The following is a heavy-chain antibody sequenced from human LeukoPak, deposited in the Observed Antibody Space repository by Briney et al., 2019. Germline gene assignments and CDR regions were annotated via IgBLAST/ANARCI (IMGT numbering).Heavy chain of an antibody. J-gene: IGHJ4*02. D-gene: IGHD3-10*01. V-gene: IGHV1-2*02. CDR3: ARGNFYDNKGYSPELRY. CDR2: SDPKSGAT. CDR1: GYTVTSYG. Sequence: ASVKVSCKASGYTVTSYGISWLRQAPGQRFEWRGWSDPKSGATKYEHFQGRVTMTRDTSISTAYMELSRLTSDDPAVYYCARGNFYDNKGYSPELRYWGQGTLVTVSS.